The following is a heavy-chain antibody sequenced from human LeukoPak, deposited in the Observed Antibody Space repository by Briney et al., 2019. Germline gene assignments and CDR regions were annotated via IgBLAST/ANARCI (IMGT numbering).Heavy chain of an antibody. Sequence: PGGSLRLPCAASGSTFSSYGMHWVRQAPGKGLEWVAVIWYDGSNKYYADSVKGRFTISRDNSKNTLYLQMNSLRAEDTAVYYCARIGYCSSTSCYTPYYYYGMDVWGQGTTVTVSS. V-gene: IGHV3-33*01. CDR1: GSTFSSYG. J-gene: IGHJ6*02. CDR3: ARIGYCSSTSCYTPYYYYGMDV. D-gene: IGHD2-2*02. CDR2: IWYDGSNK.